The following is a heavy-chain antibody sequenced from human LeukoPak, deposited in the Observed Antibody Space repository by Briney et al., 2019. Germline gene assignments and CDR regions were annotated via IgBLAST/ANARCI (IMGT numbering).Heavy chain of an antibody. CDR3: AKDQYYGSGSYYYYYYYMDV. Sequence: GGSLRLSCAASGVTFSSYEMNWVRQAPGKGVEWGSYISSSGSTIYYADSVKGRFTISRDNAKNSLYLQMNSLRAEDTAVYYCAKDQYYGSGSYYYYYYYMDVWGKGTTVTVSS. CDR2: ISSSGSTI. CDR1: GVTFSSYE. D-gene: IGHD3-10*01. V-gene: IGHV3-48*03. J-gene: IGHJ6*03.